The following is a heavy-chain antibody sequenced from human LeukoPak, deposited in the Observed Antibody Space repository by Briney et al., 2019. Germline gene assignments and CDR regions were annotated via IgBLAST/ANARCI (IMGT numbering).Heavy chain of an antibody. Sequence: PSETLSLTCTVSGGSISSYYWSWIRQPPGKGLEWIGYIYYSGSTNYNPSLKSRVTISVDTSKNQFSLKLSSVTAADTAVYYCARGGYYGSETDYWGQGTLVTVSS. J-gene: IGHJ4*02. CDR1: GGSISSYY. CDR2: IYYSGST. D-gene: IGHD3-10*01. CDR3: ARGGYYGSETDY. V-gene: IGHV4-59*08.